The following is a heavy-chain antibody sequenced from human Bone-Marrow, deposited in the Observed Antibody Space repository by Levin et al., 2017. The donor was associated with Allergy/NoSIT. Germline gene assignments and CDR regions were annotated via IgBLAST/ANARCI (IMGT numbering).Heavy chain of an antibody. V-gene: IGHV1-2*02. CDR2: INPNSGGT. CDR1: GYTFTGYY. Sequence: GESLKISCKASGYTFTGYYMHWVRQAPGQGLEWMGWINPNSGGTNYAQKFQGRVTMTRDTSISTAYMELSRLRSDDTAVYYCATGSGYDYDAFDIWGQGTMVTVSS. CDR3: ATGSGYDYDAFDI. D-gene: IGHD5-12*01. J-gene: IGHJ3*02.